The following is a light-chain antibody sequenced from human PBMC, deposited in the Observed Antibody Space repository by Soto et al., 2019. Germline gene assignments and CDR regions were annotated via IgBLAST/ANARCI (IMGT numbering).Light chain of an antibody. CDR2: GNS. Sequence: QSVLTQPPSVSGAPGQTVTISCTGSSCNIGAGYDVHWYQQLPGTAPKLLIYGNSNRPSGVPDRFSGSKSGTSASLAITGLQAEDEADYYCQSYDSSLSGHVVFGGGTKLTVL. V-gene: IGLV1-40*01. J-gene: IGLJ2*01. CDR1: SCNIGAGYD. CDR3: QSYDSSLSGHVV.